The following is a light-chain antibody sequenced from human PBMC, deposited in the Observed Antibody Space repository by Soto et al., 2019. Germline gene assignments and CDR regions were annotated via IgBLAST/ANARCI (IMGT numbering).Light chain of an antibody. CDR3: QQSYSTPRSIT. Sequence: DIQLTQSPSFLSASVGDRVIFTCRTSQGIGSSLAWYQQKPGRAPKLLIYAASTLQSGVPSRFSGSGSGTEFTLTISSLQPEDFATYYCQQSYSTPRSITFGQGTRLEIK. CDR2: AAS. CDR1: QGIGSS. V-gene: IGKV1-9*01. J-gene: IGKJ5*01.